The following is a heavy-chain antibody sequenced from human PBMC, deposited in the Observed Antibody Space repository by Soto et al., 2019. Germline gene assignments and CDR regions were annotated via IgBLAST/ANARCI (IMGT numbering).Heavy chain of an antibody. Sequence: QVPLQASGPGLVKPSETLSLTCTVSGGSVSSGSYYWSWIRQPPGKGLEWIGYIYYSGSTNYNPSLKSRVTISVDTSKNQFSLKLSSVTAADTAVYYCARAGLGDGSDYWGQGTLVTVSS. CDR2: IYYSGST. D-gene: IGHD1-26*01. V-gene: IGHV4-61*01. CDR3: ARAGLGDGSDY. J-gene: IGHJ4*02. CDR1: GGSVSSGSYY.